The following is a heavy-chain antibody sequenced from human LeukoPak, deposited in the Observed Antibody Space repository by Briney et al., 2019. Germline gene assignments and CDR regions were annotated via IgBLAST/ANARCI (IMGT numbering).Heavy chain of an antibody. D-gene: IGHD6-19*01. CDR1: GFPFDDYG. V-gene: IGHV3-20*04. Sequence: PGGPVTHFCAPSGFPFDDYGMSGVRQAPGKGLEWVACINWSVCRIGCADSLKGRSHNSRDNAKNSLYLQMNSLRDEDTALYYCARALSLRAGYSSGWPFEYWGQGTLVPVSS. CDR2: INWSVCRI. J-gene: IGHJ4*02. CDR3: ARALSLRAGYSSGWPFEY.